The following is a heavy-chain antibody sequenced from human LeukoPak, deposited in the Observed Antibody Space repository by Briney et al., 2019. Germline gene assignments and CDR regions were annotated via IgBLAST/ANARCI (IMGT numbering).Heavy chain of an antibody. V-gene: IGHV1-69*13. CDR2: IIPIFGTA. D-gene: IGHD4-11*01. CDR1: GGTFSSYA. J-gene: IGHJ5*02. Sequence: GASVNVSCKASGGTFSSYAISCVRQAPGQGLEWMGGIIPIFGTANYAQKFQGRVTITADESTSTAYMELSSLRSEDTAVYYCARDGDYSNPNWFDPWGQGTLVTVSS. CDR3: ARDGDYSNPNWFDP.